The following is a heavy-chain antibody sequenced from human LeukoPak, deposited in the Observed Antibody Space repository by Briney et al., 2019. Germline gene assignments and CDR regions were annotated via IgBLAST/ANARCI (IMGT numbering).Heavy chain of an antibody. CDR3: ARFGYVAAVDV. CDR2: IYSGGST. J-gene: IGHJ4*02. V-gene: IGHV3-53*01. D-gene: IGHD2-15*01. Sequence: PGGSLRLSCAASGFTVSSNYMSWVRQAPGKGLEWVSVIYSGGSTYYADSVKGRFTISRDNAKNLVYLQMNSLRAEDTAVYHCARFGYVAAVDVWGQGTPVTVSS. CDR1: GFTVSSNY.